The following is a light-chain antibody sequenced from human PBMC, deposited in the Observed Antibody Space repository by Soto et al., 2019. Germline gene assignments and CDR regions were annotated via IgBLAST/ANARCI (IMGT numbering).Light chain of an antibody. J-gene: IGLJ3*02. CDR3: TSFTTTNIWV. CDR2: EVS. V-gene: IGLV2-14*01. CDR1: SSDIGVYNY. Sequence: QAVVTQPASVSGSPGQSITITCTGTSSDIGVYNYVSWYQQHPGKAPKLVICEVSNRPSGVSSRFSGSKSGNTASLTISGLRTEDEADYYCTSFTTTNIWVFGGGTKVTVL.